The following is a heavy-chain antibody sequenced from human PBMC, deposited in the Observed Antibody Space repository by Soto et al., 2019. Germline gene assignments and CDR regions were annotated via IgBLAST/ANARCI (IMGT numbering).Heavy chain of an antibody. CDR3: ARDPWAADY. CDR2: IYSGGST. J-gene: IGHJ4*02. D-gene: IGHD6-25*01. Sequence: EVQLVESGGGLVQPGGSLRLSCAASGFTVSTQYMSWVRQAPGKGLEWVSVIYSGGSTFYADSVRGRFTISRDNSKNTVNLQMNSLRAADTSVYYYARDPWAADYWGQGTLVTVSS. CDR1: GFTVSTQY. V-gene: IGHV3-66*01.